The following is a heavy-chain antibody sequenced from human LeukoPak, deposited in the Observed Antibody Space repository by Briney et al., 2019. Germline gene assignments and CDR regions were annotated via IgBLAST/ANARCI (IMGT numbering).Heavy chain of an antibody. V-gene: IGHV3-21*01. J-gene: IGHJ4*02. CDR1: GFTFSSYS. Sequence: GGSLRLSCAASGFTFSSYSMNWVRQAPGKGLEWVSSISSSSSYIYYADSVKGRFTIPRDNAKNSLYLQMNSLGPEDTAVYYCARDSISNGWSLYYFDYWGQGTLVTVSS. D-gene: IGHD6-19*01. CDR3: ARDSISNGWSLYYFDY. CDR2: ISSSSSYI.